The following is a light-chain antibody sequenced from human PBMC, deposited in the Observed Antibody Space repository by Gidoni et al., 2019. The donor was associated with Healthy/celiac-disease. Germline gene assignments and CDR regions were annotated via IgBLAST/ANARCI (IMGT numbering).Light chain of an antibody. J-gene: IGKJ5*01. CDR3: QQYYSYSIT. Sequence: AIRMTQSPSSFSASTGDRVTITCRASQGISSYLAWYQQKPGKAPKLLIYAASTLQSGVPSRFSGSGSGTDFTLTIICLQSEDFATYYCQQYYSYSITFGQGTRLEIK. V-gene: IGKV1-8*01. CDR1: QGISSY. CDR2: AAS.